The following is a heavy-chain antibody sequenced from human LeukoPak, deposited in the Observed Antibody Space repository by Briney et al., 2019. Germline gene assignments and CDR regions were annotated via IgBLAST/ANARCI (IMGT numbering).Heavy chain of an antibody. CDR1: GYTLTELS. CDR2: FDPEDGET. D-gene: IGHD3-10*01. V-gene: IGHV1-24*01. J-gene: IGHJ6*04. CDR3: ATGITMVRGVTYYYYGMDV. Sequence: ASVKVSCKVSGYTLTELSMHWVRQAAGKGLEWVGGFDPEDGETIYAQKFQGRVTMTEDASTDTAHMELSSLRSEDTAVYYCATGITMVRGVTYYYYGMDVWGKGTTVTVSS.